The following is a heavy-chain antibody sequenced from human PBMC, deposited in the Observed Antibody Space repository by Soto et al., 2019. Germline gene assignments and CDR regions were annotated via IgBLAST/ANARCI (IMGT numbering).Heavy chain of an antibody. D-gene: IGHD6-13*01. J-gene: IGHJ4*02. CDR2: IWSDGSTK. V-gene: IGHV3-33*01. Sequence: GGSLRLSCAVSGFNFNDYVMHWVRQAPGKGLEWVAVIWSDGSTKFYRDSVRGRFTISRDSSKNTLYLQMNSLRVEDTAVYYCARGDYSTTWSPSHRTHYSDYSGQAARVTVSS. CDR1: GFNFNDYV. CDR3: ARGDYSTTWSPSHRTHYSDY.